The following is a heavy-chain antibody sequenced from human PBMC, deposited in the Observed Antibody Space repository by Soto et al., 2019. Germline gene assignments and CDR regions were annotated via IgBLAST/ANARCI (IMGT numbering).Heavy chain of an antibody. CDR3: ARHDYADRTFDL. D-gene: IGHD5-12*01. J-gene: IGHJ3*01. Sequence: QVLLQEPGPGQVRPSETLSLTCIVSGGSVGSGAYYWSWIRQPPGSALEWIGYIQYSGDTNYNSSLKSRVTISVDRSRNRFSLMLTSMTAADTAFYYCARHDYADRTFDLWGQGTKVTVSS. CDR2: IQYSGDT. V-gene: IGHV4-61*08. CDR1: GGSVGSGAYY.